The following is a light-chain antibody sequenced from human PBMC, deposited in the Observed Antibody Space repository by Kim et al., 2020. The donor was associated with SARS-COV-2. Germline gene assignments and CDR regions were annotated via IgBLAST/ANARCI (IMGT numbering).Light chain of an antibody. CDR3: QQNNTSPIT. CDR2: AAD. CDR1: DDIASK. J-gene: IGKJ5*01. Sequence: ASLGDRVTITCLARDDIASKLGWYQLRPGKAPRLMIHAADNWELGVAARFGGRGSGTEFTLTIRSLQPEDVATYFCQQNNTSPITSGGGTQREIK. V-gene: IGKV1-33*01.